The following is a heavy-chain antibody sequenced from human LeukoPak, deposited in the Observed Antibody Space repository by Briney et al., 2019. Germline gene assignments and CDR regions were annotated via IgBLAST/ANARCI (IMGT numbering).Heavy chain of an antibody. J-gene: IGHJ4*02. Sequence: GGSLRLSCAASRFTFSSYWMSWVRQAPGKGLEGVANIKQDGSEKYYVDSVKGRFTISRDNAKNSLYLQMNSLRAEDTAVYYCARDRGSGYFPYFDYWGQGTLVTVSS. CDR3: ARDRGSGYFPYFDY. CDR2: IKQDGSEK. CDR1: RFTFSSYW. V-gene: IGHV3-7*01. D-gene: IGHD5-12*01.